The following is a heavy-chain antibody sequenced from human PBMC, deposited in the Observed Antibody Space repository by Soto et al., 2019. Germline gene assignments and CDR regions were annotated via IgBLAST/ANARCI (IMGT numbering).Heavy chain of an antibody. D-gene: IGHD4-17*01. J-gene: IGHJ4*02. CDR2: IHPGDSET. Sequence: PGESLKISCKASGYRFTSYWIGWVRQMPGKGLELMGIIHPGDSETRYSPSFQGQVTISVEKSTSTAYLQWSSLKASDTAMYYCARHNKPVTSRDYFDQWGQGTIVTVYS. CDR3: ARHNKPVTSRDYFDQ. V-gene: IGHV5-51*01. CDR1: GYRFTSYW.